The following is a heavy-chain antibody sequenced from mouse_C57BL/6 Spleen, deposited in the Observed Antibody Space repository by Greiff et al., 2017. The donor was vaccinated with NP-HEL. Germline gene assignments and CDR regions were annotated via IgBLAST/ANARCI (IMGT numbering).Heavy chain of an antibody. CDR2: IHPNSGST. CDR3: ARGGDKGYALDY. V-gene: IGHV1-64*01. J-gene: IGHJ4*01. D-gene: IGHD3-3*01. CDR1: GYTFTSYW. Sequence: QVQLQQPGAELVKPGASVKLSCKASGYTFTSYWMHWVKQRPGQGLEWIGMIHPNSGSTNYNEKFKSKATLTVDKSSSTAYMQLSSLTSEDSAVYYWARGGDKGYALDYWGQGTSVTVSA.